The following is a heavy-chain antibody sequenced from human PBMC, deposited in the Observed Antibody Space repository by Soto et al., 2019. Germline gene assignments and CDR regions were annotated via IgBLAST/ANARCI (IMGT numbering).Heavy chain of an antibody. Sequence: PGESLKISCKGSGYSFTSYWIGWVRQMPGKGLEWMGIIYPGDSDTRYSPSFQGQVTISADKSISTAYLQWSSLKASDTAMYYCARRRHYRPTDNYGMDVWGQGTTVTVSS. CDR1: GYSFTSYW. CDR2: IYPGDSDT. V-gene: IGHV5-51*01. CDR3: ARRRHYRPTDNYGMDV. J-gene: IGHJ6*02. D-gene: IGHD4-4*01.